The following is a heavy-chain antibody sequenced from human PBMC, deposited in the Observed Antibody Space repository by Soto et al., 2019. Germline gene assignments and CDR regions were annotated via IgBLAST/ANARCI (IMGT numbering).Heavy chain of an antibody. V-gene: IGHV3-7*03. Sequence: PGGSLRLSCAASGFTFSSYRMSWVRQAPGKGLEWVANIKQDGSEKYYVDSVKGRFTISRDNAKNSLYLQMNSLRAEDTAVYYCARVRYYYYGMDVWGQGTTVTVSS. CDR3: ARVRYYYYGMDV. CDR1: GFTFSSYR. J-gene: IGHJ6*02. CDR2: IKQDGSEK.